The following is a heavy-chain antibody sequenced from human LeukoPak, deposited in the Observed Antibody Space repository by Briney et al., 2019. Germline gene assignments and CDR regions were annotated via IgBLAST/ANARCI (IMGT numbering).Heavy chain of an antibody. Sequence: SVKVSCKASGGTFSSYAISWVRQAPGQGLEWMGGIIPIFGTANYAQKFQGRVTITADESTSTAYMELSSLRSEDTAVYYCARGHGSSSPYHYYYYYMDVWGKGTTVTVSS. V-gene: IGHV1-69*13. CDR2: IIPIFGTA. CDR3: ARGHGSSSPYHYYYYYMDV. J-gene: IGHJ6*03. D-gene: IGHD6-6*01. CDR1: GGTFSSYA.